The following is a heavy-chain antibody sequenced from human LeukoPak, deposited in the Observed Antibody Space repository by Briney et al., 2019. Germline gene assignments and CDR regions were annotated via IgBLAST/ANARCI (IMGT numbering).Heavy chain of an antibody. Sequence: GGSLRLSCAASGFTFSNYYMSWIHQAPGKGLEWVSYINTIGTTIYYADSLKGRFTISRDNAKNSLSLQMDSLRAEDTAVYYCARGDFGRYAFDFWGQGTMVTVSS. CDR2: INTIGTTI. V-gene: IGHV3-11*01. J-gene: IGHJ3*01. CDR1: GFTFSNYY. CDR3: ARGDFGRYAFDF. D-gene: IGHD3-16*01.